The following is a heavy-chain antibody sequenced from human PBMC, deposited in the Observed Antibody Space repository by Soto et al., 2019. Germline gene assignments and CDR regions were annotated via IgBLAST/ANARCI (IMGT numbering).Heavy chain of an antibody. D-gene: IGHD2-2*01. CDR2: IYYSGST. V-gene: IGHV4-59*01. CDR1: GGSISEFY. CDR3: ARVRPSGTSDY. Sequence: SETLSLNCFVSGGSISEFYWSWIRQPPGKGLEWIGYIYYSGSTNYNPSLKSRVTISVDTSKNQFSLNLNSLTAADTAVYYCARVRPSGTSDYWGQGTLVTVSS. J-gene: IGHJ4*02.